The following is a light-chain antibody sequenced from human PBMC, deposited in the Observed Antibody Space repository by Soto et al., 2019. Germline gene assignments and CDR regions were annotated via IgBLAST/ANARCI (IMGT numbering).Light chain of an antibody. V-gene: IGLV2-14*03. J-gene: IGLJ2*01. CDR3: SSYTSSNTVV. CDR2: DVS. Sequence: QSALTQPASVSGSPGQSITISCTGTSSDVGGYNFVSWYQHHPGTAPKLMIYDVSYRPSGVSNRFSGSKSGNTASLTISGLQPDDEADYYCSSYTSSNTVVFGGGTKLTVL. CDR1: SSDVGGYNF.